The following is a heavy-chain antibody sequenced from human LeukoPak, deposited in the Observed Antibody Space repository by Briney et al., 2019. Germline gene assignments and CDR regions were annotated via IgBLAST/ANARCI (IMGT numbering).Heavy chain of an antibody. CDR1: GFTFSSYA. CDR3: AKGDTTWELPHDY. J-gene: IGHJ4*02. Sequence: GGSLRLSCAAPGFTFSSYAMSWVRQAPGKGLERVSAISGSGGITSYADSVKGRFTISRDNSKNTLYLQMNSLRAEDTAVYYCAKGDTTWELPHDYWGQGTLVTVSS. V-gene: IGHV3-23*01. CDR2: ISGSGGIT. D-gene: IGHD1-26*01.